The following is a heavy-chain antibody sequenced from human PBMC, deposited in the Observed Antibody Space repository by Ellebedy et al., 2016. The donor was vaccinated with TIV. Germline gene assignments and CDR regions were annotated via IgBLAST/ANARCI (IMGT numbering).Heavy chain of an antibody. V-gene: IGHV3-23*01. CDR3: AKVGTKTMVRGVIMNPLNYFDY. CDR1: GFTFSSYA. Sequence: GGSLRLSXAASGFTFSSYAMSWVRQAPGKGLEWVSAISGSGGSTYYADSVKGRFTISRDNSKNTLYLQMNSLRAEDTAVYYCAKVGTKTMVRGVIMNPLNYFDYWGQGTLVTVSS. D-gene: IGHD3-10*01. CDR2: ISGSGGST. J-gene: IGHJ4*02.